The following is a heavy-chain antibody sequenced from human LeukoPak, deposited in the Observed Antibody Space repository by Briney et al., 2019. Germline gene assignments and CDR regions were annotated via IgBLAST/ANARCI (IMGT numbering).Heavy chain of an antibody. D-gene: IGHD1-26*01. J-gene: IGHJ4*02. Sequence: PGGSLRLSCAASGFTFSSYAMSWVRQAPGKGLEWVSAISGSGGSTYYADSVQGRFTISRANYKNTLYLQLNSLRAEDTAVYYCAKVPLPTGAPYFDYWGQGTLVTVSS. CDR2: ISGSGGST. CDR3: AKVPLPTGAPYFDY. CDR1: GFTFSSYA. V-gene: IGHV3-23*01.